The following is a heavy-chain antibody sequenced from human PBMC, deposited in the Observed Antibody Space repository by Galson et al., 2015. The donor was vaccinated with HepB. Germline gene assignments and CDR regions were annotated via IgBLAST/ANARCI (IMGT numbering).Heavy chain of an antibody. D-gene: IGHD5-24*01. CDR2: INTYIGTT. V-gene: IGHV1-18*01. J-gene: IGHJ4*02. Sequence: SVKVSCKASGYTFTTYTINWLRQAPGQGLEWMGWINTYIGTTKYAQKFQDRVTMTTDTFTKIAYMELTSLRSDDTAMYYRARGGMAAIGGPTFDFWGQGTRVTVS. CDR1: GYTFTTYT. CDR3: ARGGMAAIGGPTFDF.